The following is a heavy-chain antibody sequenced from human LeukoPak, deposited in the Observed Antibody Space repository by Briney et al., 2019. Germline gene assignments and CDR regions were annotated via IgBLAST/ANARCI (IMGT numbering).Heavy chain of an antibody. J-gene: IGHJ4*02. V-gene: IGHV1-8*02. CDR3: ARAGDDFWSGYYADY. Sequence: ASVKVSCKASGYTFTGYYIHWVRQATGQGLEWMGWMNPNSGNTGYAQKFQGRVTMTRNTSISTAYMELSSLRSEDTAVYYCARAGDDFWSGYYADYWGQGTLVTVSS. D-gene: IGHD3-3*01. CDR1: GYTFTGYY. CDR2: MNPNSGNT.